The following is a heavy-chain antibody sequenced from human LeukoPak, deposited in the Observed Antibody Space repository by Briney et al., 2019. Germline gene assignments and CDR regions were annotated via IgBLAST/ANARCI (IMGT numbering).Heavy chain of an antibody. D-gene: IGHD3-22*01. J-gene: IGHJ4*02. CDR3: ARYYDSSGYYFDY. Sequence: GASVKVSCKASGGTFSSYAISWVRQAPGQGLEWKGGIIPIFGTANYAQKFQGRVTITADESTSTAYMELSSLRSEDTAVYYCARYYDSSGYYFDYWGQGTLVTVSS. CDR1: GGTFSSYA. V-gene: IGHV1-69*13. CDR2: IIPIFGTA.